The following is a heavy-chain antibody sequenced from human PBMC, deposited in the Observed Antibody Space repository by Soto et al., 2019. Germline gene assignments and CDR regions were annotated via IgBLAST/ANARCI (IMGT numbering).Heavy chain of an antibody. CDR3: TNLVPSYQGS. Sequence: EVQLVESGGGLVKPGGSLRLSCAASGLTFSNAWMNWVRQAPGKGLECVGRIKSRNEGGTTDYAAPVKGRFIISRDDSKNSVYLQMNSLRSEDTAVYYCTNLVPSYQGSWGQGTLVSVSS. J-gene: IGHJ5*02. D-gene: IGHD2-2*01. CDR1: GLTFSNAW. CDR2: IKSRNEGGTT. V-gene: IGHV3-15*07.